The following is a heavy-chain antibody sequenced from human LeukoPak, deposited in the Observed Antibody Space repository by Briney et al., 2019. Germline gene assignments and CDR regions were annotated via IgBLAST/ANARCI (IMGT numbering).Heavy chain of an antibody. CDR2: ISGSGGGP. J-gene: IGHJ4*02. V-gene: IGHV3-23*01. Sequence: GGSLRLSCAASGFTFSKYAMSWVRQAPGKGLEWVSGISGSGGGPYYADSVKGRVTISRDNSKNTLYLQMNSLRADDTAVYYCARDRDGPGSYPLDYWGQGTLVIVSS. CDR3: ARDRDGPGSYPLDY. CDR1: GFTFSKYA. D-gene: IGHD3-10*01.